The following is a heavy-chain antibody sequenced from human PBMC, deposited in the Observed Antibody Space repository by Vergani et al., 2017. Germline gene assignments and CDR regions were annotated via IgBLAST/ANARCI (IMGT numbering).Heavy chain of an antibody. D-gene: IGHD1-7*01. CDR3: GRERPETNAYDY. Sequence: VQLVESGGGVVQPGTSLRLSCVVSGFALNRHAMYWVRQAPGKGLEWVANLKQDGSEKGYVDSVKGRFTISRDNGKNSLSLQMVSLRGEDTAVYYCGRERPETNAYDYWGQGTLVTVSS. CDR2: LKQDGSEK. CDR1: GFALNRHA. J-gene: IGHJ4*02. V-gene: IGHV3-7*01.